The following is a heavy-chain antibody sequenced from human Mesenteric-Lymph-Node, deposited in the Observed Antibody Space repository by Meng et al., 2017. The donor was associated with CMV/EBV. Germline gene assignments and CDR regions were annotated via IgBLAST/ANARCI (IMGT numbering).Heavy chain of an antibody. CDR2: IWYDGSNK. J-gene: IGHJ4*02. V-gene: IGHV3-33*06. D-gene: IGHD1-26*01. CDR1: GFTFSSYG. Sequence: GGSLRLSCAASGFTFSSYGMHWVRQAPGKGLEWVAVIWYDGSNKYYADSVKGRFTISRDNSKNTLYLQMNSLRAEDTAVYYCAKDPLSGSYPWAFDYWGQGTLVTVSS. CDR3: AKDPLSGSYPWAFDY.